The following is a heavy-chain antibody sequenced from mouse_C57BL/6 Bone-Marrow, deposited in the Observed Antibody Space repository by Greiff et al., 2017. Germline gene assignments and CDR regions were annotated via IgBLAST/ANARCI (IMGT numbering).Heavy chain of an antibody. J-gene: IGHJ1*03. CDR2: IDPENGDT. CDR1: GFNIKDDY. Sequence: EVQLQQSGAELVRPGASVKLSCTASGFNIKDDYMHWVKQRPEQGLEWIGWIDPENGDTEYASKFQGKATITADTSSNTAYLQLSSLTSEDTAVYYCTFLYYDYDGGGYFDVWGTGTTVTVSS. CDR3: TFLYYDYDGGGYFDV. D-gene: IGHD2-4*01. V-gene: IGHV14-4*01.